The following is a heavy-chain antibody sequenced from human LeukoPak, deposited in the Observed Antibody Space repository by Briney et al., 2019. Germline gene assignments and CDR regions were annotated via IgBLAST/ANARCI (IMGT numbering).Heavy chain of an antibody. Sequence: SETLSLTCAVSGGSISSGGYSWSWIRQPPGKGLEWIGYIYHSGSTYYNPSLKSRVTISVDRSKNQFSLKLSSVTAADTAVYYCARVKQLVGWVDYWGQGTLVTVSS. CDR3: ARVKQLVGWVDY. CDR2: IYHSGST. J-gene: IGHJ4*02. V-gene: IGHV4-30-2*01. D-gene: IGHD6-6*01. CDR1: GGSISSGGYS.